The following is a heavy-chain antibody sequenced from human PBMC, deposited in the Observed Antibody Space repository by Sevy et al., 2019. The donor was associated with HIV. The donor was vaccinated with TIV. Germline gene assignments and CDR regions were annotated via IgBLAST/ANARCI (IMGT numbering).Heavy chain of an antibody. D-gene: IGHD2-21*01. CDR1: GGTFSSYD. J-gene: IGHJ6*02. Sequence: ASVKVSCQASGGTFSSYDINWVRQAPGQGLAWVGQIIPIFGTSSYAHNFQGRVTITAYESTSTAYMDLSSLRSEDTAVYYCARGGGAGDDGMDVWGQGTTVTVSS. CDR3: ARGGGAGDDGMDV. V-gene: IGHV1-69*13. CDR2: IIPIFGTS.